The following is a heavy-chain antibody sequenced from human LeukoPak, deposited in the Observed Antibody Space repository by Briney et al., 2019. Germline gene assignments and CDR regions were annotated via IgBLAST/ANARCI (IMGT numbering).Heavy chain of an antibody. CDR2: IKGDGSHT. CDR3: AKLYYYDSSGPHAYYFDY. V-gene: IGHV3-74*01. CDR1: GFTFSNYW. D-gene: IGHD3-22*01. Sequence: GGSLRLSCAASGFTFSNYWMHWVRQAPGKGLVWVSRIKGDGSHTIYADSVKGRFTISRDNAKNTLYLQMNSLRAEDTAVYYCAKLYYYDSSGPHAYYFDYWGQGTLVTVSS. J-gene: IGHJ4*02.